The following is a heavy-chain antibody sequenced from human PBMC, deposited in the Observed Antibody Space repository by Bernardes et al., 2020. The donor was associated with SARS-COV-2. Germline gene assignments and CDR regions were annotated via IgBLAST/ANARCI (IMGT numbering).Heavy chain of an antibody. CDR2: INHSGST. CDR3: ARRIRSGYYTWFDP. J-gene: IGHJ5*02. V-gene: IGHV4-34*01. Sequence: SETLSLTRAVSGGSFSGYYWSWIRQPPGKGLEWIWEINHSGSTNYNPSLKSRVTISVDTSKNQFSLQLSSLTAADTAVYYCARRIRSGYYTWFDPGGQGTLVTVSS. CDR1: GGSFSGYY. D-gene: IGHD3-3*01.